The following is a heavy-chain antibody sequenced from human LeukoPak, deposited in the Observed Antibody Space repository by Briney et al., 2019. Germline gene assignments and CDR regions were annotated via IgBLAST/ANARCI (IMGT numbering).Heavy chain of an antibody. CDR2: IYYSGGT. J-gene: IGHJ3*02. D-gene: IGHD3-22*01. CDR3: ARPRYDSSGYYSYDAFDI. CDR1: GGSISSSSYY. Sequence: SETLSLTCTVSGGSISSSSYYWGWIRQPPGKGLEWIGSIYYSGGTYYNPSLKSRVTISVDTSKNPFSLSLSSVTAADTAVYYCARPRYDSSGYYSYDAFDIWGQARTVT. V-gene: IGHV4-39*01.